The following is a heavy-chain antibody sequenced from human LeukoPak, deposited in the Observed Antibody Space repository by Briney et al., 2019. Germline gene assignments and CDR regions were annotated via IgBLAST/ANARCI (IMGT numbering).Heavy chain of an antibody. Sequence: PSETLSLTCTVSGGSITSSSYYWGWLRQPPGKGLEWIGSIYYSGITYYNPSLKSRVTISVDTSKNQFSLNLSSVTAADTAVYYCANSAYHIFLEYWGQGTLVTVSS. V-gene: IGHV4-39*07. D-gene: IGHD3-9*01. CDR1: GGSITSSSYY. CDR3: ANSAYHIFLEY. J-gene: IGHJ4*02. CDR2: IYYSGIT.